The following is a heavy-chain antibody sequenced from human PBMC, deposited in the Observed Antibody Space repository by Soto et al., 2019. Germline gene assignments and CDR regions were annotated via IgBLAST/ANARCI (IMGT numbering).Heavy chain of an antibody. J-gene: IGHJ5*02. CDR3: AGDPDSHYNDSHASSYP. V-gene: IGHV1-69*08. CDR2: IIPFIGII. CDR1: GGTFSTYT. Sequence: VQLVQSGAEVKKPGSSVKVSCKASGGTFSTYTITWVRQAPGQGLEGLGRIIPFIGIINYAQKFQGRVTITADKFTGTAYMELTRLRSDDTAVYYCAGDPDSHYNDSHASSYPWGQGTLVTVSS. D-gene: IGHD3-22*01.